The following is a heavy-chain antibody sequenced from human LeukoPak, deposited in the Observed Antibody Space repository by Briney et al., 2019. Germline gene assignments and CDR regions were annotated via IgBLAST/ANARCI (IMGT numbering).Heavy chain of an antibody. J-gene: IGHJ4*02. CDR1: GLTVSTNY. V-gene: IGHV3-53*05. CDR3: ARDPVAVTSYYFDY. D-gene: IGHD2-21*02. CDR2: IYAGGGT. Sequence: GGSLRLSCAASGLTVSTNYMRWIRQAPGKGLEWVSLIYAGGGTAYADSVKGRFTISRDNSKNTLYLQMNSLRAEDTAVYYCARDPVAVTSYYFDYWGQGTLVTVSS.